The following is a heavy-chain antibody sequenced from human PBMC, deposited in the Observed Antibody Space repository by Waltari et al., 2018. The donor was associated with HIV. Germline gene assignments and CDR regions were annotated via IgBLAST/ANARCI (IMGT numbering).Heavy chain of an antibody. D-gene: IGHD2-2*01. CDR1: GFSVSDNY. CDR2: GYLGGIT. Sequence: VQLVESGGGLIQPGGSLSLSCAASGFSVSDNYMSWVRQAPGKRSEWVSVGYLGGITDYAGSVRGRFTTSRDESKNMLYLQMNSLRAEDTAVYYCARALTRGLWDSWGQGTLVSVSS. J-gene: IGHJ4*02. V-gene: IGHV3-53*01. CDR3: ARALTRGLWDS.